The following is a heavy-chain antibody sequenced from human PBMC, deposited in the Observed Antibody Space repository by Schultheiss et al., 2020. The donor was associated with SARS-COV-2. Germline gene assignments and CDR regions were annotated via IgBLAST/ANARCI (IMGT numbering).Heavy chain of an antibody. CDR3: AKDTAMGDDAFDI. CDR2: ISGSGGST. D-gene: IGHD5-18*01. J-gene: IGHJ3*02. Sequence: GGSLRLSCAASGFTFSSYSMNWVRQAPGKGLEWVSAISGSGGSTYYADSVKGRFTISRDNSKNTLYLQMNSLRAEDTAVYYCAKDTAMGDDAFDIWGQGTMVTVSS. CDR1: GFTFSSYS. V-gene: IGHV3-23*01.